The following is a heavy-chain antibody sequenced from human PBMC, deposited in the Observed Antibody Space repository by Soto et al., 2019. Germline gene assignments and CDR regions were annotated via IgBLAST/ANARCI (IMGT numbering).Heavy chain of an antibody. CDR1: GDSINNGYW. CDR3: ASSSGWWRLDV. V-gene: IGHV4-4*02. Sequence: QVQLQESGPGLVKPSGTLSLTCGVSGDSINNGYWWTWVRQPPGKGLEWIGEKHHSGSTNYNLSLQSRVSISLAKSKNQFSLNLSSVTAADTAVYFCASSSGWWRLDVWGQGTTVTVSS. D-gene: IGHD6-19*01. J-gene: IGHJ6*02. CDR2: KHHSGST.